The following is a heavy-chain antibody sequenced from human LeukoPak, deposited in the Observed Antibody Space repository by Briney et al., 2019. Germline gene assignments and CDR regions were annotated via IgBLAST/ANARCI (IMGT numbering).Heavy chain of an antibody. J-gene: IGHJ6*03. Sequence: GGSRRLSCAASGFTFSSYSMNWVRQAPGKGLEWVSSISSSSSYIYYADSVKGRFTISRDNAKNSLYLQMNSLRAEDTAVYYCARDGVTAYYYYYMDVWGKGTTVTISS. D-gene: IGHD2-21*02. V-gene: IGHV3-21*01. CDR1: GFTFSSYS. CDR2: ISSSSSYI. CDR3: ARDGVTAYYYYYMDV.